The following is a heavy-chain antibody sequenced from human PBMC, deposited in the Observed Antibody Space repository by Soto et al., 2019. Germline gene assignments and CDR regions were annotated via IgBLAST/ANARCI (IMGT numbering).Heavy chain of an antibody. CDR1: GFTFSSYA. D-gene: IGHD2-15*01. Sequence: GGSLRLSCAASGFTFSSYAMHWVRQAPGKGLEWVAVISYDGSNKYYADSVKGRFTISRDNSKNTLYLQMNSLRAEDTAVYYCARDADIGSFDIWGQGTMVTVSS. CDR2: ISYDGSNK. CDR3: ARDADIGSFDI. V-gene: IGHV3-30*04. J-gene: IGHJ3*02.